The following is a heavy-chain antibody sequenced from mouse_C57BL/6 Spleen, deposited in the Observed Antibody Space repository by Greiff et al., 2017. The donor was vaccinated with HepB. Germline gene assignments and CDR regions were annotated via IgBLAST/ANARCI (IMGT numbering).Heavy chain of an antibody. D-gene: IGHD2-3*01. CDR3: ARGDGYYPF. CDR1: GYTFTSYW. V-gene: IGHV1-50*01. J-gene: IGHJ2*01. CDR2: IDPSDSYT. Sequence: QVQLQQPGAELVKPGASVKLSCKASGYTFTSYWMQWVKQRPGQGLEWIGEIDPSDSYTNYNQKFKGKATLTVDTSSSTAYMQLSSLTSEDSAVYYCARGDGYYPFWGQGTTLTVSS.